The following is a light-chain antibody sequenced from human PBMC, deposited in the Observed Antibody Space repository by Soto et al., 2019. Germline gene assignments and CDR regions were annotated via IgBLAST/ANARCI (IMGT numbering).Light chain of an antibody. Sequence: DVQMTQSPSSLSAFVGDRVTITCRASQGIAPYLAWFQQKPGKVPKLLIYATSTLQSGVPSRFSGSGSGTDFTLTINSLQPEDVGTYYCQKYISAPLTFGGGTQVEIK. J-gene: IGKJ4*01. CDR2: ATS. V-gene: IGKV1-27*01. CDR1: QGIAPY. CDR3: QKYISAPLT.